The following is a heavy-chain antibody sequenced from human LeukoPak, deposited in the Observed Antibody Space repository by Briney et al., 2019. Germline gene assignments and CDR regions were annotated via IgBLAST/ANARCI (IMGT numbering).Heavy chain of an antibody. Sequence: PGGSLRLSCAASGFTFSTHAMHWVRQAPAKGLEWVAMIYYDGSNKYYADSVKGRFTISRDNAKNTLYLQMNSLRAEDTAVYYCMTISDGYWGQGTLVTVSS. CDR2: IYYDGSNK. D-gene: IGHD5-24*01. V-gene: IGHV3-33*03. J-gene: IGHJ4*02. CDR1: GFTFSTHA. CDR3: MTISDGY.